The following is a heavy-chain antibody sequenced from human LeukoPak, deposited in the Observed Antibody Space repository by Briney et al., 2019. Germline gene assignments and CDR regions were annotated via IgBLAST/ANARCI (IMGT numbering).Heavy chain of an antibody. CDR1: GYTFTGYY. J-gene: IGHJ2*01. D-gene: IGHD3-22*01. CDR2: INPNSGGT. Sequence: GASVKVSCKASGYTFTGYYMHWVRQAPGQGLEWRGWINPNSGGTNYAQKFQGRVTMTRDTSISTAYMELSRLRSDDTAVYYCARDRGYYDSSGYSRLGWYFDLWGRGTLVTVSS. CDR3: ARDRGYYDSSGYSRLGWYFDL. V-gene: IGHV1-2*02.